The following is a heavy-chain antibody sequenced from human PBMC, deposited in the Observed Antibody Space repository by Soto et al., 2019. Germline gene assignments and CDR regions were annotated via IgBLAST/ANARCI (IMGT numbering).Heavy chain of an antibody. J-gene: IGHJ5*02. D-gene: IGHD1-1*01. CDR2: IDFSGTT. CDR1: GASVSRSDSY. CDR3: ARHLGSTPPFNWFDP. V-gene: IGHV4-39*01. Sequence: QLQLQESGPGLVKPWETLSLTCTVSGASVSRSDSYWGWIRQPPGKGLEWMGTIDFSGTTYYNPSLQSRLTMSVDTAKNQFSLNLISATAADTAEYYCARHLGSTPPFNWFDPWGQGTLVTFS.